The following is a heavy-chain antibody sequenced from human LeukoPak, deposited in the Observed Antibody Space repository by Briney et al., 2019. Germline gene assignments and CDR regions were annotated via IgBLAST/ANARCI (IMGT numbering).Heavy chain of an antibody. V-gene: IGHV4-39*01. D-gene: IGHD3-22*01. Sequence: SETLSLTCTVSGGSISKSSYYWGWIRQPPGKGLEWIGSIYYSGSAYYNPSLKSRVTISVDTSKSQFSLKLSSVTAADTAMYYCASQWYYYVSSGLDAFDIWGQGTMVTVSS. J-gene: IGHJ3*02. CDR3: ASQWYYYVSSGLDAFDI. CDR2: IYYSGSA. CDR1: GGSISKSSYY.